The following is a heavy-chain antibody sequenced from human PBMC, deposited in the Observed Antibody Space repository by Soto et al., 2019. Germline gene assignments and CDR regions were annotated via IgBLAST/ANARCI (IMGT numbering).Heavy chain of an antibody. CDR1: GGSFSGYY. J-gene: IGHJ6*02. CDR2: INHSGST. D-gene: IGHD3-3*01. Sequence: PSETLSLTCAVYGGSFSGYYWSWIRQPPGKGLEWIGEINHSGSTNYNPSLKSRATISVDTSKNQFSLKLSSVTAADTAVYYCARGGRITIFGVVIMGGMDVWGQGTTVTVSS. CDR3: ARGGRITIFGVVIMGGMDV. V-gene: IGHV4-34*01.